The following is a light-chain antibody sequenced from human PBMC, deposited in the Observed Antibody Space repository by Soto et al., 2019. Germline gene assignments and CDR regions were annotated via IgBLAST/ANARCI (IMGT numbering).Light chain of an antibody. CDR3: QQYNSYSWT. Sequence: DIQMTQSPSTLSASVGDRVTITCRASQSISSWLAWYQQKPGKAPKLLIYDASSLESGVPSRFSGSGSGTEFTLTISRLQPDDFATYYCQQYNSYSWTFGQGNKVETK. CDR2: DAS. V-gene: IGKV1-5*01. CDR1: QSISSW. J-gene: IGKJ1*01.